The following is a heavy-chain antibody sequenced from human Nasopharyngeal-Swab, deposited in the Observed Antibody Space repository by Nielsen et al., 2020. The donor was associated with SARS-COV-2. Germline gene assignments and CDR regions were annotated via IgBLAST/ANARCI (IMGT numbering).Heavy chain of an antibody. Sequence: ASVKVSCKASGYTFSNYAMNWVRQAPGQGPEWMGWININTGNPTYAQGFTGRFVFSLDTSVSTAYLQISSLKAEDTAVYYFARLRLQYSLRSLPNFDYWGQGTLVTVSS. J-gene: IGHJ4*02. D-gene: IGHD4-11*01. CDR3: ARLRLQYSLRSLPNFDY. CDR2: ININTGNP. V-gene: IGHV7-4-1*02. CDR1: GYTFSNYA.